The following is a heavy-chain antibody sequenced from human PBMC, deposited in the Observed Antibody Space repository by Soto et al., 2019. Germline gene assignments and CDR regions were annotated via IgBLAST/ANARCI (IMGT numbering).Heavy chain of an antibody. J-gene: IGHJ4*02. CDR1: GFTFSSYA. CDR2: ISGSGGST. Sequence: GGSLRLSCAASGFTFSSYAMTWVRQAPGKGLEWVSAISGSGGSTYYADSVKGRFTMSRDNSKNTLYMQMSTLRAEDTAVYYCAKDSSGWYGKSPLDYWGQGTLDTVSS. CDR3: AKDSSGWYGKSPLDY. D-gene: IGHD6-19*01. V-gene: IGHV3-23*01.